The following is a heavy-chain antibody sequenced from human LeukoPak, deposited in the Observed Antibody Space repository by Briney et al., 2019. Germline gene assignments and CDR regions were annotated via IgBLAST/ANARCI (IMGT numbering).Heavy chain of an antibody. CDR3: ARSRTLSV. V-gene: IGHV3-7*01. J-gene: IGHJ6*02. CDR1: GFIFNNYW. CDR2: IKEDGSEK. Sequence: GGSLRLSCAASGFIFNNYWMTWVRQAPGKGLEWVANIKEDGSEKNYVDSVKGRFTISRDNAKNSLFLQMNSLRAEDTAVYFYARSRTLSVWGQGTTVTVSS. D-gene: IGHD2/OR15-2a*01.